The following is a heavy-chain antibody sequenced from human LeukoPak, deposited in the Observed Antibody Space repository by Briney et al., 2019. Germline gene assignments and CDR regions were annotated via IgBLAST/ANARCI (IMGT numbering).Heavy chain of an antibody. CDR1: GYSISSGYY. CDR2: IYHSGST. V-gene: IGHV4-38-2*01. Sequence: SETLSLTCAVSGYSISSGYYWGWIRPPPGKGLEWIGSIYHSGSTYYNPSLKSRVTISVDTSKNQFSLKLSSVTAADTAVYYCARYAGQYDFWSGYYHFDYWGQGTLVTVSS. CDR3: ARYAGQYDFWSGYYHFDY. J-gene: IGHJ4*02. D-gene: IGHD3-3*01.